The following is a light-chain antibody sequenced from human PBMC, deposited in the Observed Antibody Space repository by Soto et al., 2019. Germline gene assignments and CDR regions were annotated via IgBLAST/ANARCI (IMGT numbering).Light chain of an antibody. CDR1: QSISSW. Sequence: DIQMTQSPSTLSASEGDRVTITCRASQSISSWLAWYQQKPGKAPKLLIYDASSLESGVPSRFSGSGSGTEFTLTISSLQPDDFATYYCQQYNSYSRGFTFGPGTKVDIK. V-gene: IGKV1-5*01. CDR2: DAS. J-gene: IGKJ3*01. CDR3: QQYNSYSRGFT.